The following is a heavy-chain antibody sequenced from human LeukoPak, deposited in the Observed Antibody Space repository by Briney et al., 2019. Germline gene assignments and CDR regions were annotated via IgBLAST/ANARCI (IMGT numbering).Heavy chain of an antibody. Sequence: GGSLRLSCAASGFTFSSYSMNWVRQAPGKGLEWVSYISSSGSPIYYADSVKGRFTTSRDSAKNSLDLQMNSLRVEDTAVYYCARDLGGSSKRDYWGQGTLVTVSS. CDR2: ISSSGSPI. D-gene: IGHD1-26*01. V-gene: IGHV3-48*04. CDR1: GFTFSSYS. J-gene: IGHJ4*02. CDR3: ARDLGGSSKRDY.